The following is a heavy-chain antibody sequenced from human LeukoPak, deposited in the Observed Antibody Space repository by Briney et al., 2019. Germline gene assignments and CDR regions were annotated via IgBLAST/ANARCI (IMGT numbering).Heavy chain of an antibody. CDR3: ALVGEALDY. CDR1: GYTFIGYN. V-gene: IGHV1-2*02. CDR2: INPNSGGT. Sequence: ASVKVSCKASGYTFIGYNMHWMRQAPGQGLEWMGWINPNSGGTNYAQSFQGRVTMTRDTSISTAYMELSRLRSDDTAIYYCALVGEALDYWGQGTLVTVSS. D-gene: IGHD4-17*01. J-gene: IGHJ4*02.